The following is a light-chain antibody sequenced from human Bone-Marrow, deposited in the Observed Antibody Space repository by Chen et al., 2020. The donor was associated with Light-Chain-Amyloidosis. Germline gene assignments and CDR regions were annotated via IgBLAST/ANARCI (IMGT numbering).Light chain of an antibody. J-gene: IGLJ3*02. CDR1: SSDIGRYDY. Sequence: QSALTQPPSVSVAPGQSITISCTGTSSDIGRYDYVSWFQQHPGKAPELVIYEVNSRPSGVSDRFSGSKSGNTASLTISRLQTEDEANYYCAAFTTSKTWVFGGGTKLTVL. CDR3: AAFTTSKTWV. CDR2: EVN. V-gene: IGLV2-14*01.